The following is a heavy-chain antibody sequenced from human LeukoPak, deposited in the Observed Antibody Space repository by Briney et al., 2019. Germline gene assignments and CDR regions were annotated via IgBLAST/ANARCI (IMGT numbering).Heavy chain of an antibody. J-gene: IGHJ4*02. CDR1: GYTFTSYA. CDR3: ATNLAYCGGDCYRPIDY. V-gene: IGHV1-69*13. D-gene: IGHD2-21*01. Sequence: SVKVSCKASGYTFTSYAISWVRQAPGQGLEWMGGIIPIFGTANYAQKFQGRVTITADESTSTAYMELSSLRSEDTAVYYCATNLAYCGGDCYRPIDYWGQGTLVTVSS. CDR2: IIPIFGTA.